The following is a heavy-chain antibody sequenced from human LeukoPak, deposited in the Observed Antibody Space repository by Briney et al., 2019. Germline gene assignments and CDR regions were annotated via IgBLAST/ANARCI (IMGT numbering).Heavy chain of an antibody. D-gene: IGHD4-17*01. CDR2: INQDGSER. Sequence: GGSLRLSCVASGLIFKNHWMTWVRQAPGEGLEWVANINQDGSERYYVDSVEGRFTISRDNAENSLHLQMNSLRAEDTAVYYCAKGVTTVRIYYHGMDVWGQGTTVTVSS. CDR3: AKGVTTVRIYYHGMDV. CDR1: GLIFKNHW. J-gene: IGHJ6*02. V-gene: IGHV3-7*05.